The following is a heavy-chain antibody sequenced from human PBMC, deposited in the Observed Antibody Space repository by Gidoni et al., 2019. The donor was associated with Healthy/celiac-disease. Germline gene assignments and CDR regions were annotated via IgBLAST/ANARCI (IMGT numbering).Heavy chain of an antibody. CDR1: GFTFSSYA. V-gene: IGHV3-30-3*01. Sequence: QVQLVESGGGVVQPGRSLRLSCSASGFTFSSYAMHWVRQAPGKGLEWVAVISYDGSNKYYADSVKGRFTISRDNSKNTLYLQMNSLRAEDTAVYYCARDYDFWSGSSDLDIWGQGTMVTVSS. CDR2: ISYDGSNK. J-gene: IGHJ3*02. CDR3: ARDYDFWSGSSDLDI. D-gene: IGHD3-3*01.